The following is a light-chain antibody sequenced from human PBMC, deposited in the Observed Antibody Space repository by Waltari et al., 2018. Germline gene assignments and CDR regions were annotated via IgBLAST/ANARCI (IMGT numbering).Light chain of an antibody. CDR1: SLRTYY. J-gene: IGLJ2*01. CDR2: CKN. V-gene: IGLV3-19*01. CDR3: HSRDSNGDVL. Sequence: SSELTQDPAVSVALGQTVRITCQGDSLRTYYVSWFQQKAGQAPTLVISCKNNRPSGSPGRFSASTSGSRASLTIIGAQAEDEADDYCHSRDSNGDVLIGGGTKVTVV.